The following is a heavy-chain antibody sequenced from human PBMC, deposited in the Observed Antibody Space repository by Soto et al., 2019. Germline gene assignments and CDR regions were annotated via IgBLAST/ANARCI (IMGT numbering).Heavy chain of an antibody. Sequence: AASVKVSCKASGGTFSSYAISWVRQAPGQGLEWMGGIIPIFGTANYAQKFQGRVTITADESTSTAYMELSSLRSEDTAVYYCARVAYCGGDCYYFDYWGQGTLVTVSS. CDR3: ARVAYCGGDCYYFDY. J-gene: IGHJ4*02. CDR2: IIPIFGTA. D-gene: IGHD2-21*02. CDR1: GGTFSSYA. V-gene: IGHV1-69*13.